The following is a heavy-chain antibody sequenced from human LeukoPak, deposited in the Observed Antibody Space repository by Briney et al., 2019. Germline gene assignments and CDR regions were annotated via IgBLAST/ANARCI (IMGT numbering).Heavy chain of an antibody. D-gene: IGHD4-17*01. CDR1: GGSISSSSYY. Sequence: PSETLSLTCTVSGGSISSSSYYWGWIRQPPGKGLERIGSIYYSGSTYYNPSLKSRVTISVDTSKNQFSLKLSSVTAADTAVYYCARDPTYGDYSPRNAFDIWGQGTMVTVSS. J-gene: IGHJ3*02. CDR2: IYYSGST. V-gene: IGHV4-39*07. CDR3: ARDPTYGDYSPRNAFDI.